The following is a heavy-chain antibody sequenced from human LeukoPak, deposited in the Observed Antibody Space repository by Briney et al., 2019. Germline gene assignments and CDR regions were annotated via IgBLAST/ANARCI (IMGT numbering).Heavy chain of an antibody. Sequence: GGSLRLSCAASGFTFSSYGMHRVRQAPGKGLEWVAVIWYDGSNKYYADSVKGRFTISRDNSKNTLYLQMNSLRAEDTAVYYCARDPDLMITVAPDYLETDYWGQGTLVTVSS. CDR2: IWYDGSNK. J-gene: IGHJ4*02. D-gene: IGHD4-23*01. CDR3: ARDPDLMITVAPDYLETDY. CDR1: GFTFSSYG. V-gene: IGHV3-33*01.